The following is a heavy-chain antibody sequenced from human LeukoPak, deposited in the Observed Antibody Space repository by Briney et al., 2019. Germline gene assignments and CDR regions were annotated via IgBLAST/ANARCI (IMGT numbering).Heavy chain of an antibody. Sequence: PGGSPRLSCAASGFIVSSYYISWVRQTPGKGLEWVSVIYSGGSTFYADSVKGRFTISRDNSKNTVYLQMNSLRAEDTAVYYCASGGKYCTGGACYGDWGQGTLVTVSS. CDR1: GFIVSSYY. V-gene: IGHV3-53*01. J-gene: IGHJ4*02. D-gene: IGHD2-8*02. CDR3: ASGGKYCTGGACYGD. CDR2: IYSGGST.